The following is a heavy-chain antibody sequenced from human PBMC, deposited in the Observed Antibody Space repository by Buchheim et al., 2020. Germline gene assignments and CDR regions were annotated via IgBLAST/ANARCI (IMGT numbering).Heavy chain of an antibody. Sequence: EVQLVQSGAEVKKPGDSLKISCQVSGYSFTSFWIGWVRQMPGRGLEWMGIIFPGDSDTKYSPSFQGQVTISADKSVDTAYLQWGSLKASDTAMYYCARYPGGGSSSHNWFDPWGQGTL. CDR3: ARYPGGGSSSHNWFDP. CDR1: GYSFTSFW. V-gene: IGHV5-51*03. J-gene: IGHJ5*02. CDR2: IFPGDSDT. D-gene: IGHD6-13*01.